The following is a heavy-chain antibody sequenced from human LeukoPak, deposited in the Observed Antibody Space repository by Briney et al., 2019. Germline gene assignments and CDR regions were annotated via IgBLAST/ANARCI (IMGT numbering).Heavy chain of an antibody. D-gene: IGHD1-1*01. V-gene: IGHV3-21*01. J-gene: IGHJ4*02. CDR1: GFTFDTYS. Sequence: GGSLRVSCAASGFTFDTYSMNWVRQAPGKGLEWVSSISSSSSYIYYADSVKGRFTISRDNAKNSLYLRMNSLRAEDTAVYYCARSPGATWSFDYWGQGTLVTVSS. CDR3: ARSPGATWSFDY. CDR2: ISSSSSYI.